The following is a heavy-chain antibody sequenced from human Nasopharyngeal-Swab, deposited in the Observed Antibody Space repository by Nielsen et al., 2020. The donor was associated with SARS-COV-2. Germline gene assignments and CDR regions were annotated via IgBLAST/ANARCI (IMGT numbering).Heavy chain of an antibody. J-gene: IGHJ4*02. D-gene: IGHD3-10*01. Sequence: SETLSLTCTVSGVSISRSDSYWGWVRQPPGKGLEWIGSLYYSGSTYYNPSLKSRVSISVDTSKNQFSLKLSSVTAADTAVYYCARHYYGSGSDFDYWGQGTLVTVSS. CDR3: ARHYYGSGSDFDY. CDR1: GVSISRSDSY. CDR2: LYYSGST. V-gene: IGHV4-39*01.